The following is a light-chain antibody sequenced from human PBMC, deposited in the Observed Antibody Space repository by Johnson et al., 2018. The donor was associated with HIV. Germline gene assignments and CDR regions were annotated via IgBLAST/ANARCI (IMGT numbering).Light chain of an antibody. J-gene: IGLJ1*01. CDR1: SSNIGNNY. Sequence: QSVLTQAPSVSAAPGQKVTISCSGSSSNIGNNYVSWYRHLPGTAPKLLIYDNDKRPSGIPDRFSASKSGSSATLGITGLQTGDEADYYCGTWDASLSVNVFGPGTKVTVL. CDR3: GTWDASLSVNV. V-gene: IGLV1-51*01. CDR2: DND.